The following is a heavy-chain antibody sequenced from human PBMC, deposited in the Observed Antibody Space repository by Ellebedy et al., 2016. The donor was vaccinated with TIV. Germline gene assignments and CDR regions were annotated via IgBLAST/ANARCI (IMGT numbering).Heavy chain of an antibody. D-gene: IGHD6-13*01. CDR3: TTDWPGRSRSWYFNWFDP. Sequence: GESLKIPCAASGFTFSDAWMSWVRQAPGKGLEWLGRSRSKADGGTIDYAAPVKGRFIISRDDSKSTVYLQMNSLKNEDTAVYYCTTDWPGRSRSWYFNWFDPWGQGTLVSVSS. J-gene: IGHJ5*02. CDR2: SRSKADGGTI. CDR1: GFTFSDAW. V-gene: IGHV3-15*01.